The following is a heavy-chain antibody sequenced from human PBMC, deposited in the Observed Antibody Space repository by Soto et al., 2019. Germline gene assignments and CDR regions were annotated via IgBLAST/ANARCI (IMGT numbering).Heavy chain of an antibody. Sequence: GGSLRLSCPASGFTFSNAWMSWVRQAPGKGLEWVGRIKSKTDGGTTDYAAPVKGRFTISRDDSKNTLYLQMNSLRAEDTAVYYCTPVPLRIGGNWGQGTLVTVSS. V-gene: IGHV3-15*01. D-gene: IGHD1-26*01. J-gene: IGHJ4*02. CDR3: TPVPLRIGGN. CDR2: IKSKTDGGTT. CDR1: GFTFSNAW.